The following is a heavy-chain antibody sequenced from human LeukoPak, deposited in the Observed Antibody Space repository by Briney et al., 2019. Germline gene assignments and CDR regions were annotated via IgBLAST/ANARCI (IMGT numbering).Heavy chain of an antibody. CDR2: INHSGST. J-gene: IGHJ6*02. D-gene: IGHD3-10*01. V-gene: IGHV4-34*01. CDR1: GGSFSGYY. Sequence: SETLSLTCAVYGGSFSGYYWSWIRQPPGKGLEWIGEINHSGSTNYNPSLKSRVTISVDTSKNQFSLKLSSVTAADTAVYYCARGITMVRGVLYYYYYGMDVWGQGTTVTVSS. CDR3: ARGITMVRGVLYYYYYGMDV.